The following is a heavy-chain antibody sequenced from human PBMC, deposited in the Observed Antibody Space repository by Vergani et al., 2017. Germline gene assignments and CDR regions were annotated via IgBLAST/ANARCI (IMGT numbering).Heavy chain of an antibody. Sequence: EVQLLESGGGLVQPGGSLRLSCAASGFTFSSYAMSWVRQAPGKGLEWVSAISGSGGSTYYADSVKGRFTISRDNSKNTLYLQMNSLRAEDTAVYYCATLFQSSSWYGYDYYYGMDFWGQGTTVTVSS. V-gene: IGHV3-23*01. CDR3: ATLFQSSSWYGYDYYYGMDF. J-gene: IGHJ6*02. D-gene: IGHD6-13*01. CDR2: ISGSGGST. CDR1: GFTFSSYA.